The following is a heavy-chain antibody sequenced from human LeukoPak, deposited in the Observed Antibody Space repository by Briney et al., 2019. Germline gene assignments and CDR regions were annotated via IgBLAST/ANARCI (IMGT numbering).Heavy chain of an antibody. CDR1: GYDFLDNY. Sequence: ASVRVSCKASGYDFLDNYLHWVRRAPGQGLEWMGWVKPYGGDTHVAQKFQGRVTMTRDPSITTAYMELSRLTSDDTAVYFCARGTFVDWNPAGDRFDSWGQGTPVTVSS. D-gene: IGHD1-1*01. J-gene: IGHJ4*02. CDR2: VKPYGGDT. V-gene: IGHV1-2*02. CDR3: ARGTFVDWNPAGDRFDS.